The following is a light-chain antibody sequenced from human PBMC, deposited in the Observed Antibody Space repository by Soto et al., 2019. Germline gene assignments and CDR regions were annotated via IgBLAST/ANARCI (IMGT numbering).Light chain of an antibody. J-gene: IGLJ1*01. CDR2: DVS. Sequence: QSVLTQPASVSGSPGQSITISCTGTSSDVVGYNYVSWYQQHPGKAPKFMIYDVSNRPSGVSNRFSGSKSGNTASLTISGLQAEDEVDYYCTSYTTSNTRQIVFGTGTKVTVL. CDR3: TSYTTSNTRQIV. V-gene: IGLV2-14*01. CDR1: SSDVVGYNY.